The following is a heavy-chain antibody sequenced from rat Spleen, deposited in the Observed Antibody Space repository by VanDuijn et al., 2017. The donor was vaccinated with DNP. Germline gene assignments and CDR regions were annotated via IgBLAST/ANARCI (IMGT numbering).Heavy chain of an antibody. CDR2: ISTSDVST. J-gene: IGHJ4*01. D-gene: IGHD1-12*03. CDR1: GFSFSDYA. V-gene: IGHV5S23*01. Sequence: EVQLVESGGGLVQPGTSLKLSCAASGFSFSDYAMAWVRQSPKKGLEWVATISTSDVSTYYRDSVKGRFTISRDNAKSTLYLQMDSLRSEDTATYYCARQGYYGGYYYYAMDAWGQGTSVTVSS. CDR3: ARQGYYGGYYYYAMDA.